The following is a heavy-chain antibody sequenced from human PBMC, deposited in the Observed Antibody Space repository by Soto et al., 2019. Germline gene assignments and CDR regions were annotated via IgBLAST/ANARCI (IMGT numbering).Heavy chain of an antibody. CDR3: ARDQNDYGSGSGDYYYYGMDV. CDR1: GGSVSSGSYY. V-gene: IGHV4-61*01. J-gene: IGHJ6*02. D-gene: IGHD3-10*01. Sequence: QVQLQESGPGLVKPSETLSLTCTVSGGSVSSGSYYWSWIRQPPGKGLEWIGYIYYSGSTNYNPSLHSRVIISVDTSQNQFSLKLSSVTAADTAVYYCARDQNDYGSGSGDYYYYGMDVWGQGTTVTVSS. CDR2: IYYSGST.